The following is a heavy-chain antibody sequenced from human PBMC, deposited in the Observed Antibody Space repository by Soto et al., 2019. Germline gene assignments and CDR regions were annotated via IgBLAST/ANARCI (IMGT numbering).Heavy chain of an antibody. CDR3: AREQHYDNSVYFRTYLDS. CDR1: GGTFSSHA. Sequence: QVHLVQSGVELKKPGSSVTVSCKASGGTFSSHAVNWVRQAPGQGLEWMGGIIPLSGRINYAQKFQHRITITADESTTAAYMDLTNLRSDDTAIYYCAREQHYDNSVYFRTYLDSWGQGTLVTVSS. CDR2: IIPLSGRI. V-gene: IGHV1-69*12. D-gene: IGHD3-22*01. J-gene: IGHJ4*02.